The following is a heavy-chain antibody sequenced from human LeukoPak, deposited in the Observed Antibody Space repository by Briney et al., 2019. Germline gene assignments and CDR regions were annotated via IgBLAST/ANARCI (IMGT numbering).Heavy chain of an antibody. CDR2: IRYDGSNK. Sequence: GGSLRLSCAASGFTFSSYGMHWVRQAPGKGLEWVAFIRYDGSNKYYADSVKGRFTISRDNSKNTLYLQMNSLRAEDTAVYYCAKDGIVVVPAPYYFDYWGQGTLVTVSS. J-gene: IGHJ4*02. CDR1: GFTFSSYG. D-gene: IGHD2-2*01. CDR3: AKDGIVVVPAPYYFDY. V-gene: IGHV3-30*02.